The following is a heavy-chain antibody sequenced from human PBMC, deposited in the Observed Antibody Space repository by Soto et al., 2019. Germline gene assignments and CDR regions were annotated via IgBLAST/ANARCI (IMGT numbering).Heavy chain of an antibody. V-gene: IGHV4-31*03. D-gene: IGHD1-20*01. CDR2: IYYIGST. CDR1: GGNIRSGGYY. CDR3: ARVGGINWFDP. J-gene: IGHJ5*02. Sequence: SETLSLTCTVSGGNIRSGGYYWNWISQHPGKGLEWIGYIYYIGSTYYNPSLKSRVTISVDTSKNQFSLKLSSVTAADTAVYYCARVGGINWFDPWGQGTLVTVSS.